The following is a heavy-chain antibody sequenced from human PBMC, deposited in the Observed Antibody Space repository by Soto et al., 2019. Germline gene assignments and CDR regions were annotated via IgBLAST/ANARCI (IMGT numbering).Heavy chain of an antibody. CDR3: ARGSGSGGSCYSRYYFGY. Sequence: QVQLVQSGAEVKKPGSSVKVSCKASGGTFSSYTISWVRQAPGQGLEWMGRIIPILGIANYAQKFQGRVTITADKSTSTAYTALSSLRAEDTDVYYCARGSGSGGSCYSRYYFGYWGQGTLVTVSS. CDR1: GGTFSSYT. V-gene: IGHV1-69*02. J-gene: IGHJ4*02. CDR2: IIPILGIA. D-gene: IGHD2-15*01.